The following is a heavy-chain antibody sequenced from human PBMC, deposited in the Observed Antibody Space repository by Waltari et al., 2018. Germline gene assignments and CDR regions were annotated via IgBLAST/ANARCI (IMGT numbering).Heavy chain of an antibody. Sequence: QVQLVQSGAEVKKLGSSVKVSCKASGYTFTGYYMHWVRQAPGQGLEWMGRINPNSGGTIYAQKFQGRVTMTRDTSISTAYMELSRLRSDDTAVYYCARDHPGDIVVVVAAIPYNWFDPWGQGTLVTVSS. CDR3: ARDHPGDIVVVVAAIPYNWFDP. J-gene: IGHJ5*02. CDR1: GYTFTGYY. V-gene: IGHV1-2*06. CDR2: INPNSGGT. D-gene: IGHD2-15*01.